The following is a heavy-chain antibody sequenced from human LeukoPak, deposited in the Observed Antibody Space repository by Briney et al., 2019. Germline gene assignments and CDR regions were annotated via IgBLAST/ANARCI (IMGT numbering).Heavy chain of an antibody. CDR1: GYSFTSFW. D-gene: IGHD1-26*01. CDR2: IYPGDSDT. J-gene: IGHJ4*02. V-gene: IGHV5-51*01. CDR3: ARPGRSLKHSPFDY. Sequence: GESLKISCKGSGYSFTSFWIGWVRQLPGKGLEWMGIIYPGDSDTRYSPSLQGKVTISADKCSSTAYLQWSSLKASDTAMYYCARPGRSLKHSPFDYWGQGTLVTVSS.